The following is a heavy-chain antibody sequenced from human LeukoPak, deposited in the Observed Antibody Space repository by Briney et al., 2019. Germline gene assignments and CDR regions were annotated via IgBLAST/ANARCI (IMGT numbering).Heavy chain of an antibody. CDR1: GYTLTELS. Sequence: ASVKVSCKVSGYTLTELSMHWVRQAPGKGLEWMGGFDPEDGETIYAQKFQGRVTMTEDTSTDTAYMELSSLRSEDTAVYYCAISGGQNIVRDAFDIWGQGTMVTVSS. V-gene: IGHV1-24*01. D-gene: IGHD3-16*02. J-gene: IGHJ3*02. CDR2: FDPEDGET. CDR3: AISGGQNIVRDAFDI.